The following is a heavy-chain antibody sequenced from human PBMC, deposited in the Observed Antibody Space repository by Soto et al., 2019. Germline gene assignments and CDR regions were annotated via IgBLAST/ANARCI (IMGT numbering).Heavy chain of an antibody. CDR3: ERNMAYYYGSGSGNGHGF. CDR2: INTKFGDT. Sequence: QVQLVQSGAEVKEPGDSVRVSCEASGYTFTAYYIHWVRQAPGQGLEWMGWINTKFGDTTYAQDFQGRVSMNRDMSISTVYMELSRLTSGDTAIYYCERNMAYYYGSGSGNGHGFWGQGTTVTVFS. V-gene: IGHV1-2*02. J-gene: IGHJ6*02. CDR1: GYTFTAYY. D-gene: IGHD3-10*01.